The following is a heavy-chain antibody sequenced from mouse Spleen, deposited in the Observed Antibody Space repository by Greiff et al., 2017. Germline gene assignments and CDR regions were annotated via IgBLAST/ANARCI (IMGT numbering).Heavy chain of an antibody. D-gene: IGHD3-1*01. V-gene: IGHV5-9-1*01. Sequence: EVMLVESGGGLVKPGGSLKLSCAASGFTFSSYAMSWVRQTPEKRLEWVATISSGGSYTYYPDSVKGRFTISRDNAKNTLYLQMSSLRSEDTAMYYCARHRGEFDYWGQGTTLTVSS. CDR3: ARHRGEFDY. CDR2: ISSGGSYT. CDR1: GFTFSSYA. J-gene: IGHJ2*01.